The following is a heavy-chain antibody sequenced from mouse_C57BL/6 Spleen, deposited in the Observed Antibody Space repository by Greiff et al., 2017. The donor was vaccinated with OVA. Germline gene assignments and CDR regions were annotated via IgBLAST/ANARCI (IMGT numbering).Heavy chain of an antibody. D-gene: IGHD2-4*01. V-gene: IGHV1-54*01. CDR1: GYAFTNYL. Sequence: VQLQQSGAELVRPGTSVKVSCKASGYAFTNYLIEWVKQRPGQGLEWIGVINPGSGGTNYNEKFKGKATLTADKSSSTAYMQLSSLTSEDSAVYFCARSGYDYDPAWFAYWGQGTLVTVSA. CDR2: INPGSGGT. J-gene: IGHJ3*01. CDR3: ARSGYDYDPAWFAY.